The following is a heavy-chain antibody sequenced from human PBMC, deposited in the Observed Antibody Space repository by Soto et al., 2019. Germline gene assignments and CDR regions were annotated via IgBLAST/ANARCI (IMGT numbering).Heavy chain of an antibody. D-gene: IGHD2-15*01. Sequence: QVQLVQSGGEVKKPGASVKVSCQASGYTFNSYAISWVRQAPGQGLEWMGWISPSTGDTDQAQNFKDRFIMTLDRSTNTAYMELRSLRSDDTAVYYCVRCYCSVGSCYACWHFDFWGRGTLVTVSS. CDR3: VRCYCSVGSCYACWHFDF. J-gene: IGHJ5*01. CDR1: GYTFNSYA. V-gene: IGHV1-18*01. CDR2: ISPSTGDT.